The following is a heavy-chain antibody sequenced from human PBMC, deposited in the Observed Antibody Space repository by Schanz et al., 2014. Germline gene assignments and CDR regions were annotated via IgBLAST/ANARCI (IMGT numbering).Heavy chain of an antibody. D-gene: IGHD3-10*01. V-gene: IGHV3-48*01. Sequence: EVQLLESGGGLVQPGGSLRLSCAASGFDFNSYSMNWVRQVPGKGLEWLSYIATSSSTRHYADSVKGRVTISRDNAKNSVSLQMRRLRVEDTAVYYCARANYRRKINFDYWGRGTLVTVSS. CDR3: ARANYRRKINFDY. CDR1: GFDFNSYS. J-gene: IGHJ4*02. CDR2: IATSSSTR.